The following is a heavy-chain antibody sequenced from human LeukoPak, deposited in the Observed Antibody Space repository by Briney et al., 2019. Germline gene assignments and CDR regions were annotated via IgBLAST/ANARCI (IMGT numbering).Heavy chain of an antibody. V-gene: IGHV4-34*01. CDR1: GGSFSGYC. CDR2: INHSGST. CDR3: ARGLMGAGSSGAFDI. J-gene: IGHJ3*02. D-gene: IGHD1-26*01. Sequence: SETLSLACAVYGGSFSGYCWNWIRQPPGKGLEWIGEINHSGSTNYISSLKSRVTISIDTSKNQFSLKMSSVTAADTAVYYCARGLMGAGSSGAFDIWGQGTLVTVSS.